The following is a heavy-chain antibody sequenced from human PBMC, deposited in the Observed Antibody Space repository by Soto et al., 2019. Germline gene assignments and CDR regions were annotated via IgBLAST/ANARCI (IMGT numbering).Heavy chain of an antibody. CDR1: GYTFTIYG. V-gene: IGHV1-18*01. CDR3: ARSKGKNTAGLFDY. CDR2: ISAYNGNT. D-gene: IGHD6-19*01. Sequence: APVKVSCKASGYTFTIYGISWVRQARGQGLEWMGWISAYNGNTNYAQKLQGRVTMTTDTSTSTAYMELRSLRSDARAVYYCARSKGKNTAGLFDYCGQGTMVTVSS. J-gene: IGHJ4*02.